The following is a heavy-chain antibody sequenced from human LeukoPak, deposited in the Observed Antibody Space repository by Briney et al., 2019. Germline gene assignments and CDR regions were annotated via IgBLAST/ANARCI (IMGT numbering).Heavy chain of an antibody. CDR2: ISSSSSYI. V-gene: IGHV3-21*01. J-gene: IGHJ4*02. CDR1: GFTFSSYS. D-gene: IGHD1-26*01. Sequence: GGSLRLSCAASGFTFSSYSMNWVRQAPGKGLEWVSSISSSSSYIYYADSVKGRFTISRDNAKNSLYLQMNSLRAEDTVVYYCAATRGATQGWGYWGQGTLVTVSS. CDR3: AATRGATQGWGY.